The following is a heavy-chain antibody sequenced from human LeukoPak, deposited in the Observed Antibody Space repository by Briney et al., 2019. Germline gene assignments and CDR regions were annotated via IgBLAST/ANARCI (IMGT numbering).Heavy chain of an antibody. CDR2: ISSSSIYI. CDR3: ARARQNSGSYSDAFDI. V-gene: IGHV3-21*01. D-gene: IGHD1-26*01. J-gene: IGHJ3*02. CDR1: GFTVSSNY. Sequence: GGSLRLSCAASGFTVSSNYMSWVRQAPGKGLEWVSSISSSSIYIYYADALKGRFTISRDNAKNSLSLQMNSMRAEDTAVYYCARARQNSGSYSDAFDIWGQGTVVTVSS.